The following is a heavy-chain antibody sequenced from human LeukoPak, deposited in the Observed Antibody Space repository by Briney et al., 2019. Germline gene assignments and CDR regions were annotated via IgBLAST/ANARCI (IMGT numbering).Heavy chain of an antibody. J-gene: IGHJ5*02. CDR3: ARELAQSSSWYPPGP. Sequence: ASVKVSCKASGYTFTGYYIHWVRQAPGQGLEWMGWINPHSGGTNYAQKFQGGVTMTRDTSITTAYMELSSLRSDDTAVYYCARELAQSSSWYPPGPWGQGTLVTVSS. CDR2: INPHSGGT. CDR1: GYTFTGYY. D-gene: IGHD6-13*01. V-gene: IGHV1-2*02.